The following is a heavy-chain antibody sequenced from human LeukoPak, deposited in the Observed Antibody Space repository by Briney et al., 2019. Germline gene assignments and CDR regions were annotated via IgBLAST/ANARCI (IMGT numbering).Heavy chain of an antibody. Sequence: GGSLRLSCAASGFTFSNSAMHWVRRAPGKGLAWVAFIGHEGSNIFYADSVKGRFTISRDNSKNTLYLQMNSLRTEDTAVYYCAKDGHWTFDYWGQGTLVTVSS. CDR1: GFTFSNSA. D-gene: IGHD1-1*01. CDR2: IGHEGSNI. CDR3: AKDGHWTFDY. V-gene: IGHV3-30*02. J-gene: IGHJ4*02.